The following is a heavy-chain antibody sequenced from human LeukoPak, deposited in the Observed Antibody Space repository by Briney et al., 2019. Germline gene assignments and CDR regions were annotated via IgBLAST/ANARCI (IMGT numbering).Heavy chain of an antibody. CDR3: ARDYSSSWYSLYYFDY. V-gene: IGHV1-2*02. D-gene: IGHD6-13*01. CDR1: GYTFTGYY. Sequence: GASVKVSCKASGYTFTGYYMHWVRQAPGQGLEWMGWINPNSGGTNYAQKFQGRVTMTRDTSISTAYMELSRLRSDDTVVYYCARDYSSSWYSLYYFDYWGQGTLVTVSS. CDR2: INPNSGGT. J-gene: IGHJ4*02.